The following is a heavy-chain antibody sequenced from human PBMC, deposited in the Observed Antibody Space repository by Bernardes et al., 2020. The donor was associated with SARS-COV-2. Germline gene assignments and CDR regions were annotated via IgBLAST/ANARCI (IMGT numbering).Heavy chain of an antibody. CDR1: GDTLSDLS. CDR2: FDPADGEA. D-gene: IGHD3-22*01. CDR3: TTSLSLIVVVYAFDI. J-gene: IGHJ3*02. Sequence: ASAEISCKVSGDTLSDLSMHWVRQAPGKGLEGMGSFDPADGEAIYAQKFLGRVTMTADTSTYTSYMELSSLRSDDTAFYYCTTSLSLIVVVYAFDIWGQGTTVIVSS. V-gene: IGHV1-24*01.